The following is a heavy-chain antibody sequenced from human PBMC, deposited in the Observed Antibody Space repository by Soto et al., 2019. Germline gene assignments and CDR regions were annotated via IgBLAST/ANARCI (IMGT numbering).Heavy chain of an antibody. D-gene: IGHD3-10*01. Sequence: GGSLRLSCAASGFTFRNFAMSWVRQAPGKGLEWVSVISGSGGSTYYADSVKGRFTISRDNSKNTMYLQMNSLRAEDTAVYYCAKDKSGSPYYYYGMDVWGQGTTVTVSS. CDR1: GFTFRNFA. CDR2: ISGSGGST. CDR3: AKDKSGSPYYYYGMDV. V-gene: IGHV3-23*01. J-gene: IGHJ6*02.